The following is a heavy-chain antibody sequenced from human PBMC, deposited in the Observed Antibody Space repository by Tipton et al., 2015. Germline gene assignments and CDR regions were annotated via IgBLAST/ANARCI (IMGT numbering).Heavy chain of an antibody. CDR1: GGSVSSGSAYH. Sequence: GLVKPSETLSLTCTVSGGSVSSGSAYHWSWIRQPPGKGLEWIGNIDYSGTKNYNPSLKSRVTMSRDTSKNQFSLKLTSVTAADTAVYYCARDLEHGMDVWGQGTTVTVSS. J-gene: IGHJ6*02. CDR2: IDYSGTK. V-gene: IGHV4-61*01. CDR3: ARDLEHGMDV. D-gene: IGHD5-24*01.